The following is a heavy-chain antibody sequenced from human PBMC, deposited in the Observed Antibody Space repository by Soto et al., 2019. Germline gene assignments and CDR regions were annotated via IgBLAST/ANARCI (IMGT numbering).Heavy chain of an antibody. CDR2: ISYDGSNK. D-gene: IGHD3-22*01. J-gene: IGHJ3*02. V-gene: IGHV3-30-3*01. Sequence: QVQLVESGGGVVQPGRSLRLSCAASGFTFSSYAMHWVRQAPGKGLEWVAVISYDGSNKYYADSVKGRFTISRDNSKNTMFLQMNSLRAVDMAVYYCARSDYDSSGVDAFAIWRQATMVTASS. CDR1: GFTFSSYA. CDR3: ARSDYDSSGVDAFAI.